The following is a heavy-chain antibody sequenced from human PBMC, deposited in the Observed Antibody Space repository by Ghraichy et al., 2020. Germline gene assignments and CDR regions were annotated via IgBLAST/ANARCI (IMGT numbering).Heavy chain of an antibody. J-gene: IGHJ4*02. Sequence: SETLSLTCTVSGGSISSGGYYWSWIRQHPGKGLEWIGYIYYSGSTYYNPSLKSRVTISVDTSKNQFSLKLSSVTAADTAVYYCARGLRGGGPAASEGPGVDYWGQGTLVTVSS. CDR3: ARGLRGGGPAASEGPGVDY. V-gene: IGHV4-31*03. D-gene: IGHD2-2*01. CDR2: IYYSGST. CDR1: GGSISSGGYY.